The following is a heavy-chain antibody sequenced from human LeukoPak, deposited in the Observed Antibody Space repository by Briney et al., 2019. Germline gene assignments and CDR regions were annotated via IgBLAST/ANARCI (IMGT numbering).Heavy chain of an antibody. CDR2: ISYDGSNK. Sequence: GRSLRLSCAASGFTFSSYGMHWVRQAPGKGLEWVAVISYDGSNKYYADSVKGRFTISRDNSKNTLYLQMNSLRAEDTAMYYCAKAPIAAAGIYYFDYWGQGTLVTVSS. D-gene: IGHD6-13*01. V-gene: IGHV3-30*18. J-gene: IGHJ4*02. CDR1: GFTFSSYG. CDR3: AKAPIAAAGIYYFDY.